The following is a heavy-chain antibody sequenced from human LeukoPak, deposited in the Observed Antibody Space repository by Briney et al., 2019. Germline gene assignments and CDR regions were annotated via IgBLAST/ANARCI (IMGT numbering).Heavy chain of an antibody. Sequence: GGSLRLSCAAYGFTFCSYWMHWVRQAPGKGLVWVSRINSDESSTRYADSVRGRFTISRDNAKNTLYLQMNSLRAEDTAVYYCARDENFLLGRSENYYYGMDVWGQGTTVTVSS. CDR2: INSDESST. V-gene: IGHV3-74*01. J-gene: IGHJ6*02. D-gene: IGHD2-15*01. CDR3: ARDENFLLGRSENYYYGMDV. CDR1: GFTFCSYW.